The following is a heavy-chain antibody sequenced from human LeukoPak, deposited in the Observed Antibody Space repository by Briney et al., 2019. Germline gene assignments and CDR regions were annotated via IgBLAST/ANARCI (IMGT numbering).Heavy chain of an antibody. V-gene: IGHV3-30*04. CDR3: ARGTYYDFWSGSLWWSYMDV. CDR2: ISYDGSNK. Sequence: GRSLRLSCAASGFTFSSYAMHWVRQAPGKGLEWVAVISYDGSNKYYADSVKGRFTIPRDNSKNTLYLQMNSLRAEDTAVYYCARGTYYDFWSGSLWWSYMDVWGKGTTVTVSS. CDR1: GFTFSSYA. D-gene: IGHD3-3*01. J-gene: IGHJ6*03.